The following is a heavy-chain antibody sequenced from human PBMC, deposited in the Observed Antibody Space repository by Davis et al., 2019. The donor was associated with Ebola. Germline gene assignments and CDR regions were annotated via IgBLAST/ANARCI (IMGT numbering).Heavy chain of an antibody. CDR3: ASGEFVDF. V-gene: IGHV1-46*01. D-gene: IGHD7-27*01. Sequence: ASVKVSCKSSGYRFTEWFMHWVRQAPAQGLEWMGLINPSIGNTSLAQKYQGRVTLTRDTSTRTVHMDLSSLKSDDTAIYYCASGEFVDFWGQGTLVTVSS. J-gene: IGHJ4*02. CDR2: INPSIGNT. CDR1: GYRFTEWF.